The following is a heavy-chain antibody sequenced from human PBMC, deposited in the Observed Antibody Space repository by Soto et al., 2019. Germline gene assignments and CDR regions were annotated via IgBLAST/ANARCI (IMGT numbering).Heavy chain of an antibody. CDR3: VKDRDSNSWPSRDV. J-gene: IGHJ6*02. CDR2: ISPKSGSI. Sequence: GASGEGLFKTSGYTFTRNGISWVRQAPGQGLEWMGWISPKSGSIKYAQKFQGRVIMTTDTSTSTAYMELRSLRSDDTAVYYCVKDRDSNSWPSRDVWGPGTTVTVSS. V-gene: IGHV1-18*01. CDR1: GYTFTRNG. D-gene: IGHD3-22*01.